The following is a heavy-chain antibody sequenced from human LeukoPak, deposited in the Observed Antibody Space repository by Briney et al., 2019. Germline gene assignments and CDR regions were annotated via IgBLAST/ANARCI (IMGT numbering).Heavy chain of an antibody. CDR2: INHSGST. Sequence: WETLSLTCAVYGGSFSGYYWSWIRQPPGKGLEWIGEINHSGSTNYNPSLKSRVTISVDTSKNQFSLKLSSVTAADTAVYYCARGYGGIYYYYMDVWGKGTTVTVSS. J-gene: IGHJ6*03. D-gene: IGHD3-16*01. CDR1: GGSFSGYY. CDR3: ARGYGGIYYYYMDV. V-gene: IGHV4-34*01.